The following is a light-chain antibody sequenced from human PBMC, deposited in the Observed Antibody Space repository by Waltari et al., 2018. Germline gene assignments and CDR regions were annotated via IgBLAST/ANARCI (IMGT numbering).Light chain of an antibody. CDR1: QGIAFY. J-gene: IGKJ3*01. CDR2: RAS. V-gene: IGKV1-39*01. CDR3: QHSFTTPPT. Sequence: DIQITQSPSSLSAAIGDRVTITCRTSQGIAFYLNWYQQKTGQPAKLLIYRASNLQSGVPSRFSGRGSGTDFTLSISSLQPEDFATYYCQHSFTTPPTFGPGTKVDVK.